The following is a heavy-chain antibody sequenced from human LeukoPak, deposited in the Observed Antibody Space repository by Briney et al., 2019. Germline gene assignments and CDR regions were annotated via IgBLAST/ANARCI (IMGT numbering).Heavy chain of an antibody. CDR1: GITFSSYS. V-gene: IGHV3-21*01. CDR3: VTGPWQPGPVEDY. J-gene: IGHJ4*02. D-gene: IGHD1-14*01. CDR2: INDNSHYI. Sequence: GGSLRLSCAASGITFSSYSMNWVRQAPGKGLEWVSSINDNSHYIYYADSVKGRFTTSRDNAKNSLYLQMNSLRVEDTAVYYCVTGPWQPGPVEDYWGQGTLVTVSS.